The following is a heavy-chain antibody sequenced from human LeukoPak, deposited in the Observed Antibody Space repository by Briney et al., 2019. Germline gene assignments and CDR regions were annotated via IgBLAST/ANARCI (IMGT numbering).Heavy chain of an antibody. CDR1: GGSISSYY. Sequence: PSETLSLTCTVSGGSISSYYWSWLRQPPGKGLEWIGYISYSGSTNYNPSLKSRVSISIHTSKSQFSLKLSSVTAADTAPYYCARGSSSGWYSGADWGQGTLVTVSS. CDR2: ISYSGST. V-gene: IGHV4-59*01. J-gene: IGHJ4*02. CDR3: ARGSSSGWYSGAD. D-gene: IGHD6-19*01.